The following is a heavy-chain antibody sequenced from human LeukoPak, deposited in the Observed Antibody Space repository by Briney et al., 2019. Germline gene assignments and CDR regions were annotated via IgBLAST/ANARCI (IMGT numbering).Heavy chain of an antibody. CDR2: IYPGDSDT. J-gene: IGHJ4*02. CDR3: ASSVRYYFDY. D-gene: IGHD4-17*01. CDR1: GYSINNYW. V-gene: IGHV5-51*01. Sequence: GEPLKISCKGSGYSINNYWIGWVRQMPGKGLEWMGIIYPGDSDTRYSPSFQGQVTISADKSISTAYLQWSSLKASDTAMYYCASSVRYYFDYWGQGTLVTVSS.